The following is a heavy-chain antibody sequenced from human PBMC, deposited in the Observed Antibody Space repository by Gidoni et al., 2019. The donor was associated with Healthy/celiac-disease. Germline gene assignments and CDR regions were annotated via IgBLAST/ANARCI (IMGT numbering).Heavy chain of an antibody. CDR1: GGSFSGYY. CDR3: ARNILTGYYVRGAFDI. J-gene: IGHJ3*02. Sequence: QVQLQQWGAGLLKPSETLSLTCAVYGGSFSGYYWSWIRQPPGKGLEWIGEINHSGSTNYNPSLKSRVTISVDTSKNQFSLKLSSVTAADTAVYYCARNILTGYYVRGAFDIWGQGTMVTVSS. CDR2: INHSGST. D-gene: IGHD3-9*01. V-gene: IGHV4-34*01.